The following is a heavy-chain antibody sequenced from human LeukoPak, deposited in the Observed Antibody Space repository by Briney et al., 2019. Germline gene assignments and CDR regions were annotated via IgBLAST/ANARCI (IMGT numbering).Heavy chain of an antibody. CDR3: ARAISGSPLY. CDR2: ISSNSSYI. Sequence: PGGSLRLSCAASGFTFSSYSMNWVRQAPGKGLEWVSSISSNSSYIYYADSEKGRFTISRDNAKNSLHLQMNSLSAEDTAVYSCARAISGSPLYWGQGTLVTVSS. D-gene: IGHD1-26*01. V-gene: IGHV3-21*01. J-gene: IGHJ4*02. CDR1: GFTFSSYS.